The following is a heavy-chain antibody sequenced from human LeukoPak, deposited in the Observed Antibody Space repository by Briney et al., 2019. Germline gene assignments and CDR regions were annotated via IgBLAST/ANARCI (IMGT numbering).Heavy chain of an antibody. J-gene: IGHJ6*03. CDR3: ARGGIAVAGTRENYHYYYMDV. CDR1: GFTFSSYW. V-gene: IGHV3-7*01. D-gene: IGHD6-19*01. CDR2: IKQDGSEK. Sequence: GGSLRLSCAASGFTFSSYWMSWVRQAPGKGLEWVANIKQDGSEKYYVDSVKGRFTISRDNAKNSLYLQMNSLRAEDTAVYYCARGGIAVAGTRENYHYYYMDVWGKGTTVTVSS.